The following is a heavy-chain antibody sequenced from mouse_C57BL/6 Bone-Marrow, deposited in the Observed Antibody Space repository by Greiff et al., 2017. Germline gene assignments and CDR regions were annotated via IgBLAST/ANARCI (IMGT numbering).Heavy chain of an antibody. D-gene: IGHD1-1*01. J-gene: IGHJ2*01. Sequence: QVQLQQSGAELVKPGASVKLSCKASGYTFTSYWMHWVKQRPGQGLEWIGMIHPNSGSTNYNEKFKSKATLTVDKSSSTAYMQLSSLTSEDSAVYYCARVPSLYYYGSSYSYYFDYWGQGTTLTVSS. CDR1: GYTFTSYW. V-gene: IGHV1-64*01. CDR2: IHPNSGST. CDR3: ARVPSLYYYGSSYSYYFDY.